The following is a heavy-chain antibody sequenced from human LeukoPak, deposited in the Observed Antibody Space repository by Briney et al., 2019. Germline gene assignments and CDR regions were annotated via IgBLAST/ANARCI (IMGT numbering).Heavy chain of an antibody. CDR3: AREKVRGSGSPPLYYYYGMDV. D-gene: IGHD3-10*01. J-gene: IGHJ6*04. CDR2: INHSGST. CDR1: GVSFSGYY. Sequence: SETLSLTCAVYGVSFSGYYWSWIRQPPGKGLEWIGEINHSGSTNYNPSLKSRVTISVDTSKNQFSLKLSSVTAADTAVYYCAREKVRGSGSPPLYYYYGMDVWGKGTTVTVSS. V-gene: IGHV4-34*01.